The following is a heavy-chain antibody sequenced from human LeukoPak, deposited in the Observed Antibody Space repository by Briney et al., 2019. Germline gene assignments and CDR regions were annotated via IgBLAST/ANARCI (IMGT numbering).Heavy chain of an antibody. CDR3: ARDQLGGGSGSYSTTFDY. V-gene: IGHV6-1*01. CDR2: TYYRSKWYN. J-gene: IGHJ4*02. CDR1: GESVSSNSAA. Sequence: SQTLSLTRAISGESVSSNSAAWNWIRQSPSRGLEWLGWTYYRSKWYNDYAVSVKSRITITPDTSKNQFSLQLNSVTPEDTAVYYCARDQLGGGSGSYSTTFDYWGQGTLVTVSS. D-gene: IGHD3-10*01.